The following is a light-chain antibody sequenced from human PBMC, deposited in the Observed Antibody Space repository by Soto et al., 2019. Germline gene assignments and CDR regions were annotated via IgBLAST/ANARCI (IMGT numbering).Light chain of an antibody. CDR3: STYTSIVGV. CDR2: DVS. V-gene: IGLV2-14*01. J-gene: IGLJ2*01. Sequence: QSALTQPASVSGSPGQSITISCTETSIDVGGYKYVSWYQQHPGKAPKVIIYDVSNRPSGVPHRFSGSKSGNTASLTISGLQAEDEADYYCSTYTSIVGVFGGGTPLTVL. CDR1: SIDVGGYKY.